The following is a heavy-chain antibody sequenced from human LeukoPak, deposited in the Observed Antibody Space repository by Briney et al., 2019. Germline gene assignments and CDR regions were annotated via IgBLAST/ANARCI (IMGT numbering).Heavy chain of an antibody. D-gene: IGHD3-3*01. CDR2: IYPGDSDT. V-gene: IGHV5-51*01. CDR1: GYSFTSYW. J-gene: IGHJ4*02. Sequence: GESLKISCKGSGYSFTSYWIGWVRQMPGKGLEWMGIIYPGDSDTRYSPSFQGQVTISADKSISTAYLQWSSLKASDTAMDYCGRGSLRFLEWLPYFDYWGQGTLVTVSS. CDR3: GRGSLRFLEWLPYFDY.